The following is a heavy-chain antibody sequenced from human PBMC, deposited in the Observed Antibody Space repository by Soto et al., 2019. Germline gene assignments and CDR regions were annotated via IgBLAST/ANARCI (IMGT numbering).Heavy chain of an antibody. V-gene: IGHV3-30-3*01. CDR2: ISYDGSNK. J-gene: IGHJ6*02. CDR3: AREWQWLVRGMDA. CDR1: GFTFSSYA. D-gene: IGHD6-19*01. Sequence: QVQLVESGGGVVQPGRSLRLSCAASGFTFSSYAMHWVRQAPGKGLEWVAVISYDGSNKYYADSVKGRFTISRDNSKNTLYLQMNSLRAEDTAVYYCAREWQWLVRGMDAWGQGTTVTVSS.